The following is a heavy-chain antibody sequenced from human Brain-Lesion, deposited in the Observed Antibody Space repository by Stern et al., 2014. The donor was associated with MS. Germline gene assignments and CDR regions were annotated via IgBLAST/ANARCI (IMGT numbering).Heavy chain of an antibody. V-gene: IGHV3-7*01. J-gene: IGHJ5*02. CDR1: GFTFSSYW. CDR2: IKEDGSET. CDR3: ARGSDA. Sequence: VQLEESGGGLVQPGGSLRLSCAASGFTFSSYWMNWVRQAPGQGLEWVANIKEDGSETYYVDSVKGRFTISRDNAKNSLYLQMNSLRAEDTAVDYCARGSDAWGQGTLVTVSS.